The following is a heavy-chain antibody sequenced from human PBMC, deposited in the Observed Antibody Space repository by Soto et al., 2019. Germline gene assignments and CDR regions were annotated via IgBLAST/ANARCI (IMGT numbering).Heavy chain of an antibody. D-gene: IGHD1-7*01. J-gene: IGHJ4*02. Sequence: EVQLLESGGGLVQPGGSLRLSCAASGFTFSSYAMSWVRQAPGKGLEWVSAISGSGGSTYYADSVKGRFTISRDNSKNTRYLQMNSLRAEDTAVYYCAKGVDYNWNYETYFDYWGQGTLLTVSS. V-gene: IGHV3-23*01. CDR2: ISGSGGST. CDR1: GFTFSSYA. CDR3: AKGVDYNWNYETYFDY.